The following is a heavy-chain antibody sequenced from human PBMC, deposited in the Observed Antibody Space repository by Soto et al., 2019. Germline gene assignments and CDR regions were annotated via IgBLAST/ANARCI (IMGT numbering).Heavy chain of an antibody. Sequence: GGSLRLSCAASGFTFSSYGMHWVRQAPGKGLEWVAVISYDGSNKYYADSVKGRFTISRDNSKNTLYLQMNSLRAEDTAVYYCATDGGIAVAGLYYYYGMDVWGQGTTVTVSS. CDR2: ISYDGSNK. CDR1: GFTFSSYG. D-gene: IGHD6-19*01. V-gene: IGHV3-30*03. J-gene: IGHJ6*02. CDR3: ATDGGIAVAGLYYYYGMDV.